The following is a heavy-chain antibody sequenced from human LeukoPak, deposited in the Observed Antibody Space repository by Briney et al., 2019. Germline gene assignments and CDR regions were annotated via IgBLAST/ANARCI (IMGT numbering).Heavy chain of an antibody. J-gene: IGHJ4*02. CDR1: GFTFSSYG. CDR2: VSVSGGGT. Sequence: GGSLRPSCAASGFTFSSYGMSWVRQAPRKGLGWVSAVSVSGGGTYYADSVKGRFTISSDDSNNTLYLQMNSLRAEDTAVYYCAKSFRRTSLDYWGQGTLVTVSS. CDR3: AKSFRRTSLDY. D-gene: IGHD2-2*01. V-gene: IGHV3-23*01.